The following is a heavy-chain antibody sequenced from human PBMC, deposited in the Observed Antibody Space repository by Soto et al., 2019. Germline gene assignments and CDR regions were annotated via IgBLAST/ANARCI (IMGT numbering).Heavy chain of an antibody. CDR3: ARDQEWLVPNGMDV. CDR2: IYYAGGT. D-gene: IGHD6-19*01. J-gene: IGHJ6*02. Sequence: SETLSLTCTVSGGSMISYYWSWIRQPPGRGLEWIGFIYYAGGTKYNPSLNSRVTISVDTSKNQFSLKLSSVTAADTAVYYCARDQEWLVPNGMDVWGQGTTVTVSS. V-gene: IGHV4-59*12. CDR1: GGSMISYY.